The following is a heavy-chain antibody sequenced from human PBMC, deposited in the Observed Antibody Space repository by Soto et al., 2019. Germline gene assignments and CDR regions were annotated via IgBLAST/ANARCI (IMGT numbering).Heavy chain of an antibody. Sequence: PGGSLRLSCAASGFTFDDYAMHWVRQAPGKGLEWVSGISWNSGSIGYADSVKGRFTISRDNAKNSLYLQMNSLRAEDTALYYCAKAPTVATVVPGGFDGWGQGTLVTVSS. D-gene: IGHD5-12*01. CDR3: AKAPTVATVVPGGFDG. V-gene: IGHV3-9*01. CDR1: GFTFDDYA. CDR2: ISWNSGSI. J-gene: IGHJ4*02.